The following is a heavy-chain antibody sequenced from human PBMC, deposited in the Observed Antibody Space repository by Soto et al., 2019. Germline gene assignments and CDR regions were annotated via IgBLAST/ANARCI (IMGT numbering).Heavy chain of an antibody. D-gene: IGHD6-13*01. CDR2: IYSSGST. J-gene: IGHJ4*02. V-gene: IGHV4-59*08. CDR3: VRHTGYSSGWYFFAY. CDR1: GGSISSYY. Sequence: SETLSLTCTVSGGSISSYYWSWIRQPPGKGLEWIGYIYSSGSTNYNPSLKSRVTISVDTSKNQFSLKLSSVTAADTAVYYCVRHTGYSSGWYFFAYSGQGTLVTGSS.